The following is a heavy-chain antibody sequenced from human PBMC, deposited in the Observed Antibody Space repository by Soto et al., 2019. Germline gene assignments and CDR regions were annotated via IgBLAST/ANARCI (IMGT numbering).Heavy chain of an antibody. D-gene: IGHD6-13*01. J-gene: IGHJ6*02. CDR1: GYTFTSYG. Sequence: ASVKVSCKASGYTFTSYGISWVRQAPGQGLEWMGWISAYNGNTNYAQKLQGRVTMTTDTSTSTAYMELRSLRSDDTAVYYCARVQRAAAGLIYYYYGMDVWGQGTTVTVS. CDR2: ISAYNGNT. V-gene: IGHV1-18*01. CDR3: ARVQRAAAGLIYYYYGMDV.